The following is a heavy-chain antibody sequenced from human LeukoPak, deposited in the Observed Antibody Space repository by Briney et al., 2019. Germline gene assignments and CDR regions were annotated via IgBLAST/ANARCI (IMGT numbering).Heavy chain of an antibody. CDR2: IRPDGTDA. CDR1: GFTFSDFW. Sequence: GWSLRLSCAASGFTFSDFWMHWVRQAPGKGPVWVSRIRPDGTDASYADSVKGRFTISRDNARNTLFLQISSLRDEDTAVYYCARDMWGTFDYWGQGTLVTVSS. V-gene: IGHV3-74*01. J-gene: IGHJ4*02. D-gene: IGHD7-27*01. CDR3: ARDMWGTFDY.